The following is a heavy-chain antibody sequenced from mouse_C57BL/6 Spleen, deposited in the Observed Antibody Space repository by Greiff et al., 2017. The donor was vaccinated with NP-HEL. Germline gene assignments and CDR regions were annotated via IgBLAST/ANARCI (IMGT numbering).Heavy chain of an antibody. V-gene: IGHV3-6*01. CDR2: ISYDGSN. J-gene: IGHJ2*01. CDR3: AMGLRLDY. CDR1: GYSITSGYY. D-gene: IGHD2-4*01. Sequence: VQLKESGPGLVKPSQSLSLTCSVTGYSITSGYYWNWIRQFPGNKLEWMGYISYDGSNNYNPSLKNRISITRDTSKNQFFLKLNSVTTEDTATYYCAMGLRLDYWGQGTTLTVSS.